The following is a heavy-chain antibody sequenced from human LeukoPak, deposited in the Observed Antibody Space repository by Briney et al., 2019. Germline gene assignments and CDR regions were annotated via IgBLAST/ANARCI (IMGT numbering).Heavy chain of an antibody. CDR1: GFTFSSYA. D-gene: IGHD3-10*01. J-gene: IGHJ4*02. CDR2: ISGSGGGA. V-gene: IGHV3-23*01. CDR3: AKAEGITMVRGVIARYFDY. Sequence: GGSLRLSCAASGFTFSSYAMSWVRLAPGKGLEWVSAISGSGGGAYYADSVKGRFTISRDNSKNTLYLQMNSLRAEDTAVYYCAKAEGITMVRGVIARYFDYWGQGTLVTVSS.